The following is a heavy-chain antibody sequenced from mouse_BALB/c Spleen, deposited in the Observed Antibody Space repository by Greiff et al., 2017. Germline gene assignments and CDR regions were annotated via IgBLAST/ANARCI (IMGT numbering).Heavy chain of an antibody. CDR2: IRLKSDNYAT. D-gene: IGHD2-3*01. V-gene: IGHV6-6*02. CDR3: TMGGRPLFDY. CDR1: GFTFSSYW. J-gene: IGHJ2*01. Sequence: EVKLVESGGGLVQPGGSMKLSCVASGFTFSSYWMSWVRQSPEKGLEWVAEIRLKSDNYATHYAESVKGKFTISRDDSKSRLYLQMNSLRAEDTGIYYCTMGGRPLFDYWGQGTTLTVSS.